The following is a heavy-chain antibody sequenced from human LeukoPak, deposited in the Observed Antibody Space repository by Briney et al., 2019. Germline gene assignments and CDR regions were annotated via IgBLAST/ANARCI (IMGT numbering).Heavy chain of an antibody. CDR3: ARGLVWSDYLEYYFDY. V-gene: IGHV1-69*13. CDR2: IIPIFGTA. D-gene: IGHD3-3*01. J-gene: IGHJ4*02. CDR1: GGTFSSYA. Sequence: ASVKVSCKASGGTFSSYAISWVRQAPGQGLEWMGGIIPIFGTANYAQKFQGRVTITADESTSTAYLELSSLRSEDTAVYYCARGLVWSDYLEYYFDYWGQGTLVTVSS.